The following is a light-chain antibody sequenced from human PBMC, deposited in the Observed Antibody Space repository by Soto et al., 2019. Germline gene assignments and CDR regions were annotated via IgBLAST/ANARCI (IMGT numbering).Light chain of an antibody. CDR3: QQARSLPPT. Sequence: DIQLTQSPSFVSASVGDRISITCRASQGVGNFLAWYRQKPGKAPHLLIYASSTLQSGVPSRFSGSGSGTDFTLTITNLQPDDFVVYFCQQARSLPPTFGGGTKVELK. CDR2: ASS. V-gene: IGKV1-12*01. J-gene: IGKJ4*01. CDR1: QGVGNF.